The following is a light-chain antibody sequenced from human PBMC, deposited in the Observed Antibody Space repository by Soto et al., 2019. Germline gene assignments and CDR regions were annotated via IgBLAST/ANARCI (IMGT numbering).Light chain of an antibody. J-gene: IGLJ2*01. CDR2: EVS. V-gene: IGLV2-14*01. CDR1: TTDIRRYNY. CDR3: SSYTSSGTLV. Sequence: QSALTQPDSVSGSPGQSITIYCTGTTTDIRRYNYVSWYQHHPDKAPKLILYEVSNRPSGVSDRFSGSKSGTTASLTISGLQPEDEASYYCSSYTSSGTLVFGGGTKVTVL.